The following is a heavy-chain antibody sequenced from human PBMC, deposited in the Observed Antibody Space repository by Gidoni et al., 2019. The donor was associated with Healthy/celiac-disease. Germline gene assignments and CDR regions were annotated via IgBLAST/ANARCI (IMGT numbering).Heavy chain of an antibody. CDR3: ARLAYYDFWSGYLVGGGYYYYYMDV. V-gene: IGHV1-8*01. CDR1: GYTFTSYD. D-gene: IGHD3-3*01. Sequence: QVQLVQSGAEVKKPGASVKVSCKASGYTFTSYDIHWVRQATGQGLEWMGWMNPNSGNTGYAQKFQGRVTMTRNTSISTAYMELSSLRSEDTAVYYCARLAYYDFWSGYLVGGGYYYYYMDVWGKGTTVTVSS. CDR2: MNPNSGNT. J-gene: IGHJ6*03.